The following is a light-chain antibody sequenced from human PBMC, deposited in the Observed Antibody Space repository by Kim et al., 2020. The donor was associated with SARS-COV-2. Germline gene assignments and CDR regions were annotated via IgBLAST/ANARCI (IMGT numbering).Light chain of an antibody. V-gene: IGKV1-5*03. J-gene: IGKJ4*01. CDR1: QSINTW. Sequence: DIQMTQSPSTLSASVGDRVTITCRDSQSINTWLAWYQQRPGKAPELLIYQASRLHTGVSSRFSGSGSGTEFTLTISSLQPDDFATYYCQQYNTYLLTFGGGTKLEI. CDR2: QAS. CDR3: QQYNTYLLT.